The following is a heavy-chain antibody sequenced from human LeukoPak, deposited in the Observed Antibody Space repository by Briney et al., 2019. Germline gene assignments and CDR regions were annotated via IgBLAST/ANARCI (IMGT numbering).Heavy chain of an antibody. J-gene: IGHJ4*02. CDR2: IYYSGST. D-gene: IGHD6-13*01. CDR3: ARDGVSTGPLYYFDY. Sequence: SETLSLTCTVSGGSISSYYWSWIRQPPGKGLEWIGYIYYSGSTNYNPSLKSRVTISVDTSKNQFSPKLSSVTAADTAVYYCARDGVSTGPLYYFDYWGQGTLVTVSS. CDR1: GGSISSYY. V-gene: IGHV4-59*01.